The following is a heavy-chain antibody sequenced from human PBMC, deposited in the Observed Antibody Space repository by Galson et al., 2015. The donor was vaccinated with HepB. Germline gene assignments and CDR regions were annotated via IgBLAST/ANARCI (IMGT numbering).Heavy chain of an antibody. J-gene: IGHJ3*02. CDR3: ARDGFPYYDYVWGSYRSDAFDI. V-gene: IGHV4-61*02. D-gene: IGHD3-16*02. CDR2: IYTSGST. CDR1: GGSISSGSYY. Sequence: TLSLTCTVSGGSISSGSYYWSWIRQPAGKGLEWIGRIYTSGSTNYNPSLKSRVTMSVDTSKSQFSLKLSSVTAADTAVYYCARDGFPYYDYVWGSYRSDAFDIWGQGTMVTVSS.